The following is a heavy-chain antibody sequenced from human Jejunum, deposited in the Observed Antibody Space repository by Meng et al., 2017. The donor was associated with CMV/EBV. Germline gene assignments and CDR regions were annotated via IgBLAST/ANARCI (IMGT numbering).Heavy chain of an antibody. V-gene: IGHV3-66*02. D-gene: IGHD3-22*01. Sequence: SGFTFSSDWMDWVRQAPGKGLEWVSVIYAGGGTYYVDSVKGRFTISRDNSKNTLFLQMNSLRAEDTAIYYCARRYYYDSSGYYLDYWGQGTLVTVSS. CDR1: GFTFSSDW. CDR2: IYAGGGT. CDR3: ARRYYYDSSGYYLDY. J-gene: IGHJ4*02.